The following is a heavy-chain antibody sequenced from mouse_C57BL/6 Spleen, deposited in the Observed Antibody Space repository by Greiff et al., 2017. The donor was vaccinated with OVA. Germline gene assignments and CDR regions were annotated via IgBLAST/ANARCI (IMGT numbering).Heavy chain of an antibody. V-gene: IGHV5-4*01. J-gene: IGHJ2*01. CDR1: GFTFSSYA. CDR2: ISDGGSYT. Sequence: EVQGVESGGGLVKPGGSLKLSCAASGFTFSSYAMSWVRQTPEKRLEWVATISDGGSYTYYPDNVKGRFTISRDNAKNNLYLQMSHLKSEDTAMYYCARGGAYDPFDYWGQGTTLTVSS. CDR3: ARGGAYDPFDY. D-gene: IGHD6-5*01.